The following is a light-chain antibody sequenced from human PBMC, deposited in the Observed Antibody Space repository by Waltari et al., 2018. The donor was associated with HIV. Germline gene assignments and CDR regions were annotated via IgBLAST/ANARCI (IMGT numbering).Light chain of an antibody. Sequence: QSALTQPASVSGSPGQSITISCTGTSSDVGGYNYVSWYQQHPGKAPKLMIYEVSNRPSGVSNRFSGSKSCNTASLTISGLQAEDDADYYCSSYRSSSTLEVFGTGTKVTVL. CDR1: SSDVGGYNY. J-gene: IGLJ1*01. CDR2: EVS. V-gene: IGLV2-14*01. CDR3: SSYRSSSTLEV.